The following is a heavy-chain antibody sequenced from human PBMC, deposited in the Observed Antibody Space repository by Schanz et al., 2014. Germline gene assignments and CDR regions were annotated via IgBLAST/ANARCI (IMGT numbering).Heavy chain of an antibody. J-gene: IGHJ3*01. V-gene: IGHV3-15*04. D-gene: IGHD3-16*01. CDR1: GFTFSEVY. CDR2: IENNANGATT. CDR3: TRDRGALINHNDALDL. Sequence: EVRLVESGGGLVEPGGSLRLSCSGSGFTFSEVYMSWVRQAPGKGLEWVGRIENNANGATTDYAAPVKGRFTVSRDDSXXXXXLQMNSLRSEDXXXXXCTRDRGALINHNDALDLWGQGTMVSVSS.